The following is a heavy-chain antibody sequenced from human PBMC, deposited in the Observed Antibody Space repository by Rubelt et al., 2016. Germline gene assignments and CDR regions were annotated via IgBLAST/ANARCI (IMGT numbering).Heavy chain of an antibody. J-gene: IGHJ6*02. D-gene: IGHD1-1*01. CDR1: GYTFTTYA. CDR3: ARDSDNFYCRGLGV. V-gene: IGHV1-3*01. CDR2: INAGSGNT. Sequence: QVQLVQSGAEVKQPGASVKVSCKSSGYTFTTYALHWVRQAPGQRLEWMGWINAGSGNTKYSQKFKGSITITRDTSASRAYMELNSLGSEDTSLYGCARDSDNFYCRGLGVWGQGTTVTVSS.